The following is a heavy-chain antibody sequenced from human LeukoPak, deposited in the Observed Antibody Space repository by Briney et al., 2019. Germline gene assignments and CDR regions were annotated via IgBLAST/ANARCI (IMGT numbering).Heavy chain of an antibody. D-gene: IGHD6-19*01. Sequence: GGSLRLSCAASGFTFSDYYMSWIRQAPGKGLEWVSAISGSGGSTYYADSVKGRFTISRDNSKNTLYLQMNSLRAEDTAVYYCAKDREGYSSGWFGDYWGQGTLVTVSS. CDR2: ISGSGGST. CDR3: AKDREGYSSGWFGDY. V-gene: IGHV3-23*01. CDR1: GFTFSDYY. J-gene: IGHJ4*02.